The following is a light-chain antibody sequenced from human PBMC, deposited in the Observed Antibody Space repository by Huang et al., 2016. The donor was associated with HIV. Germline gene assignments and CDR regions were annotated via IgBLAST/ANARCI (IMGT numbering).Light chain of an antibody. CDR2: AAS. J-gene: IGKJ1*01. Sequence: DIQMTQSPPSLSASVGDRVTITCRTNESVYNYLNWYRQKPGKAPEFLIYAASSLRSGGPSRFSGSGSGTEFTLTITSLQPQDLVTYYCQQSYNTPRTFGQGTNLEIK. CDR3: QQSYNTPRT. CDR1: ESVYNY. V-gene: IGKV1-39*01.